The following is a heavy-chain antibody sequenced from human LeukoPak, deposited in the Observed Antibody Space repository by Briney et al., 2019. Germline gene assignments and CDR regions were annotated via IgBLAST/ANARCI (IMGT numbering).Heavy chain of an antibody. J-gene: IGHJ6*03. CDR1: GGSISSYY. D-gene: IGHD6-6*01. Sequence: SETLSLTCTVSGGSISSYYWSWIRQPPGKGLEWVGYIYYSGSTNYNPSLRSRVTISVDTSKNQFFLKLSSVTAADTAVYYCARGGGSSSGGYYYYYMDVWGKGTTVTVSS. CDR3: ARGGGSSSGGYYYYYMDV. CDR2: IYYSGST. V-gene: IGHV4-59*01.